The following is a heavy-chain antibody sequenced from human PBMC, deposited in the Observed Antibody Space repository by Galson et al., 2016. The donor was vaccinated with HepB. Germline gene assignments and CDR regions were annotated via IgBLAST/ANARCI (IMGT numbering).Heavy chain of an antibody. V-gene: IGHV1-18*01. J-gene: IGHJ3*02. CDR1: GYTFSTYG. CDR2: ISVYSGKT. Sequence: QSGAEVTKPGASVKVSCKASGYTFSTYGINWVRQAPGQGLEWMGWISVYSGKTTYAQNLQGRATMTTDTSTSTAYMELRSLKSDDTAVYYCARDQSINLIGMVTHDYAFDSWGQGTVVTVSS. CDR3: ARDQSINLIGMVTHDYAFDS. D-gene: IGHD5-18*01.